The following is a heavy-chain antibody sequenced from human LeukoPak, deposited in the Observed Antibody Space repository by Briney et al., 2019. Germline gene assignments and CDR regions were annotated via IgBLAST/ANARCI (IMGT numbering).Heavy chain of an antibody. D-gene: IGHD3-10*01. Sequence: GGSLRLSCAASGFTFSSYAMHWVRQAPGKGLEWVAVISYDGTDKYYADSVKGRFTISRDNSKNTLYLEMNSLRAEDTAVYYCAKDIGSYYDYWGQGILVTVSS. CDR2: ISYDGTDK. V-gene: IGHV3-30*04. CDR1: GFTFSSYA. J-gene: IGHJ4*02. CDR3: AKDIGSYYDY.